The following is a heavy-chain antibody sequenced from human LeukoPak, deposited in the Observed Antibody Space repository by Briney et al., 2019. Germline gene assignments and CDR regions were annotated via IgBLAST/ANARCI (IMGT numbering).Heavy chain of an antibody. CDR1: GGTFSSYA. CDR3: AREIYGSGSSHWFDP. Sequence: ASVKVSCKASGGTFSSYAISWVRQAPGQGLEWMGWISAYNGNTNYAQKLQGRVTMTTDTSTSTAYMELRSLRSDDTAVYYCAREIYGSGSSHWFDPWGQGTLVTVSS. CDR2: ISAYNGNT. V-gene: IGHV1-18*01. D-gene: IGHD3-10*01. J-gene: IGHJ5*02.